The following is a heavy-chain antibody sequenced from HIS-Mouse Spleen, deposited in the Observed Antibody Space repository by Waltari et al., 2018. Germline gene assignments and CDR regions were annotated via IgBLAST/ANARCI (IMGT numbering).Heavy chain of an antibody. J-gene: IGHJ4*02. CDR2: FNPSSGGT. V-gene: IGHV1-2*02. D-gene: IGHD4-4*01. Sequence: QVQLVQSGAEVKKPGASVKVSCKASGYTFTGYYMHWVRQAPGPGLEWMGWFNPSSGGTNYAQKFQGRVTMTRDTSISTAYMELSRLRSDDTAVYYCAREGSNLFDYWGQGTLVTVSS. CDR1: GYTFTGYY. CDR3: AREGSNLFDY.